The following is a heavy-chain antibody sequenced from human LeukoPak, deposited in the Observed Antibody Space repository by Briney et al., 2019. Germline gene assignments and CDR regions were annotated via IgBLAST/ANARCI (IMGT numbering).Heavy chain of an antibody. D-gene: IGHD6-13*01. CDR3: AKFFVPGTRAFDI. J-gene: IGHJ3*02. V-gene: IGHV3-30*18. CDR1: GFTFSSYG. Sequence: PGGSLRLSCAASGFTFSSYGMHWVRQAPGKGLEWVAVISYDGSNKYYADSVKGRFTISRDNSKNTLYLQMNSLRAVDTAVYYCAKFFVPGTRAFDIWGQGTMVTVSS. CDR2: ISYDGSNK.